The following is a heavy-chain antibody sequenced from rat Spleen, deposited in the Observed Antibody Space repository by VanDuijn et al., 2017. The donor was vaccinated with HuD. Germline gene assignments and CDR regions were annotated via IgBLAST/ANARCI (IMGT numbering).Heavy chain of an antibody. V-gene: IGHV3-3*01. D-gene: IGHD1-12*02. Sequence: EVQLQESGPGLVKPSQSLSLTCSVTGYSITSNYWGWIRKFPGNKMEWMGYINSAGNTLYNPSLKSRISITRDTAKNQFFLQVNSVTTEDTTTVYCARSDGTHYYLPFIYWGQGVMVTVSS. CDR1: GYSITSNY. CDR2: INSAGNT. CDR3: ARSDGTHYYLPFIY. J-gene: IGHJ2*01.